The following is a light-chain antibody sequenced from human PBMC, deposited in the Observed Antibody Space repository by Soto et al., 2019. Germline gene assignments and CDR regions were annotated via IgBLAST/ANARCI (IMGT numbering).Light chain of an antibody. Sequence: DIQMTQSPSSLSASVGDRVTITCQASQDISNYLNWYQQKPGKAPKLLIYDASNLETGVPSRFSGSGSWTDFTFTISSLQPEDMATYYCQQYDNLPLTFGGGTKVDTK. CDR1: QDISNY. CDR3: QQYDNLPLT. CDR2: DAS. J-gene: IGKJ4*01. V-gene: IGKV1-33*01.